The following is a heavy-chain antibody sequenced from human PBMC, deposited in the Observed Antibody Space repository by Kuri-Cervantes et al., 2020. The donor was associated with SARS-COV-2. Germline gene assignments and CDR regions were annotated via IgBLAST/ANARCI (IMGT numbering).Heavy chain of an antibody. V-gene: IGHV1-2*02. D-gene: IGHD4-11*01. CDR2: INPNSGGT. Sequence: ASVKVSCKASGVTFSNYAFSWVRQAPGQGLEWMGWINPNSGGTNYAKKFQGRVTMTRDTSISTAYMELSRLRSDDTAVYYCARVVQLRDYSNPLSYYYYYYMDVWGKGTTVTVSS. J-gene: IGHJ6*03. CDR1: GVTFSNYA. CDR3: ARVVQLRDYSNPLSYYYYYYMDV.